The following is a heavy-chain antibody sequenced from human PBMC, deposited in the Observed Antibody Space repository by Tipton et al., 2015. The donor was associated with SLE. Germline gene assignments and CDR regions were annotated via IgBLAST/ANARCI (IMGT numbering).Heavy chain of an antibody. CDR3: ARSYYGSRHYYTHADH. J-gene: IGHJ4*02. Sequence: QLVQSGAEVKKPGDSVKVSCKASGYTFTNYGISWVRQAPGQGLEWMGWISPYNGNTDSAQNLQGRVTMTADTSTTTAYIELRSLRSDDTAVYYCARSYYGSRHYYTHADHWGQGTQVTVSS. CDR2: ISPYNGNT. D-gene: IGHD3-10*01. V-gene: IGHV1-18*01. CDR1: GYTFTNYG.